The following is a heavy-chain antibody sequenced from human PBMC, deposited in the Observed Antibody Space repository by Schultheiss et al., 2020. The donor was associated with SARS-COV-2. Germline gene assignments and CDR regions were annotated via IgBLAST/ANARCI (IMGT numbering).Heavy chain of an antibody. CDR3: ALNYYDSSGYSSGMDV. D-gene: IGHD3-22*01. CDR1: GFTFSSYG. J-gene: IGHJ6*02. Sequence: GGSLRLSCAASGFTFSSYGMHWVRQAPGKGLEWVAVISYDGSNKYYADSVKGRFTISRDNSKNTLYLQMNSLRAEDTAVYYCALNYYDSSGYSSGMDVWGQGTTVTVSS. CDR2: ISYDGSNK. V-gene: IGHV3-30*12.